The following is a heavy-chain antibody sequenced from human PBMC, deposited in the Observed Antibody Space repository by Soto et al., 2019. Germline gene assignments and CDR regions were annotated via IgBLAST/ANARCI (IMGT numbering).Heavy chain of an antibody. CDR3: ARDRIPSFFWSGYYDAFDI. V-gene: IGHV3-30*04. Sequence: GGPLRLSCAASGFTFSSYAMHWVRQAPGKGLEWVAVISYDGSNKYYADSVKGRFTISRDNSKNTLYLQMNSLRAEDTAVYYCARDRIPSFFWSGYYDAFDIWGQGTMVTVSS. J-gene: IGHJ3*02. CDR1: GFTFSSYA. CDR2: ISYDGSNK. D-gene: IGHD3-3*01.